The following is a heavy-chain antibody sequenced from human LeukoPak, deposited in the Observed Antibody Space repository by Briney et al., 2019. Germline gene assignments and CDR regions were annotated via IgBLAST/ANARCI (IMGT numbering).Heavy chain of an antibody. CDR1: GFTFSGYW. CDR3: ASQVVGAAFDP. J-gene: IGHJ5*02. D-gene: IGHD2-15*01. V-gene: IGHV3-74*01. CDR2: IKSDGSMT. Sequence: PGGSLRLSCVASGFTFSGYWMHWVRQPPGKGLVWVSRIKSDGSMTNYADSVKGRFIISRDNAKNTLYLQMNSLRAEDTAVYYCASQVVGAAFDPWGQGTLVTVSS.